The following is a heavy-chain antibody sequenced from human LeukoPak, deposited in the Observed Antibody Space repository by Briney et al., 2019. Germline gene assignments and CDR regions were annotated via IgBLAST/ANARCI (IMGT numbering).Heavy chain of an antibody. CDR2: ISGSGGST. CDR3: VKEPPLEGYSSSWYDY. Sequence: GSLRLSCAASGFTFSSYAMSWVRQAPGKGLEWVSAISGSGGSTYYADSVKGRFTISRDNSKNTLYLQMNSLRAEDTAVYYCVKEPPLEGYSSSWYDYWGQGTLVTVSS. CDR1: GFTFSSYA. V-gene: IGHV3-23*01. J-gene: IGHJ4*02. D-gene: IGHD6-13*01.